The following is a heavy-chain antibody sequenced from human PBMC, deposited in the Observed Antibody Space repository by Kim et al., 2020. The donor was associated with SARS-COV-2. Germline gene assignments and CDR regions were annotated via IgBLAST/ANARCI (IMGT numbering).Heavy chain of an antibody. D-gene: IGHD3-3*01. CDR1: GFTFDDYA. CDR3: AKDMGLNYDIWSGFDY. V-gene: IGHV3-9*01. J-gene: IGHJ4*02. CDR2: ISWNSGSI. Sequence: GGSLRLSCAASGFTFDDYAMHWVRQAPGKGLEWVSGISWNSGSIGYADSVKGRFTISRDNAKNSLYLQMNSLRAEDTALYYCAKDMGLNYDIWSGFDYWGRGTLVTVSP.